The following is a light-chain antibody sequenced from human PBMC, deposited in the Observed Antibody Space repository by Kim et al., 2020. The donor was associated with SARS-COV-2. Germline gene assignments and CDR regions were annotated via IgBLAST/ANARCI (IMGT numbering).Light chain of an antibody. V-gene: IGLV1-47*01. Sequence: QSVLTQPPSASGTPGQRVTIPCSGSRSNIGANYVYWYQQFPGTAPKLLIYRNNQRASGVPDRISASKSGTSASLAISGLRSEDEADYYCAAWDDTLSGVFGGGTKVIVL. CDR2: RNN. CDR1: RSNIGANY. J-gene: IGLJ3*02. CDR3: AAWDDTLSGV.